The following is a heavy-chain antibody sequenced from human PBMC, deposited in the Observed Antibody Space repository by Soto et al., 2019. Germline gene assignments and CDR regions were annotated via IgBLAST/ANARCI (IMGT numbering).Heavy chain of an antibody. J-gene: IGHJ6*02. CDR1: GGSVSSGSYY. Sequence: SETLSLTCTVSGGSVSSGSYYWSWIRQPPGKGLEWIVYIYYSGSTNYNPSLKSRVTISVDTSKNQFSLKLSSVTAADTAVYYCASQGVGYCSSTSCYRDYYYYGMDVWGQGTTVTVSS. CDR2: IYYSGST. V-gene: IGHV4-61*01. CDR3: ASQGVGYCSSTSCYRDYYYYGMDV. D-gene: IGHD2-2*02.